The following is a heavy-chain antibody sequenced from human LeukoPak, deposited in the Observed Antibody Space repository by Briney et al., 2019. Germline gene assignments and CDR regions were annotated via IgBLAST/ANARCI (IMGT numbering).Heavy chain of an antibody. J-gene: IGHJ4*02. CDR2: ISGSGGST. CDR3: ARPLITMVRSPGY. V-gene: IGHV3-23*01. CDR1: GFTFSSYA. Sequence: GGSLRLSCAASGFTFSSYAMSWVRQAPGEGLEWVSAISGSGGSTYYADSVKGRFTISRDNSKNTLYLQMNSLRAEDTAVYYCARPLITMVRSPGYWGQGTLVTVSS. D-gene: IGHD3-10*01.